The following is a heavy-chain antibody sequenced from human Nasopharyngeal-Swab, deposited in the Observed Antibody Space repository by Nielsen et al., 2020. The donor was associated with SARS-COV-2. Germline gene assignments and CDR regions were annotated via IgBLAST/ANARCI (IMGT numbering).Heavy chain of an antibody. V-gene: IGHV3-74*01. CDR1: GFTFSSYW. J-gene: IGHJ4*02. CDR3: AALLDYGDYGPDY. D-gene: IGHD4-17*01. Sequence: GESLKISCAASGFTFSSYWMHWVRQAPGEGLVWVSRMNSDGSRTSYADSVKGRFTISRDNAKNSLYLQMNSLRAEDTALYYCAALLDYGDYGPDYWGQGTLVTVSS. CDR2: MNSDGSRT.